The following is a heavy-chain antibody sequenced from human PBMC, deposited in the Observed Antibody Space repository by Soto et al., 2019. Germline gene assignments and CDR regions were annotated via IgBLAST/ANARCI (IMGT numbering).Heavy chain of an antibody. CDR2: TYYRSKWYL. CDR3: VRLIGNSWLEA. CDR1: GASVSSNSSV. Sequence: STTLSLTCAISGASVSSNSSVRHWIRQSPSRGLEWLGSTYYRSKWYLDYAVSVKRRITINPHTSNNQVSLHLNSVTPDDTAVYYCVRLIGNSWLEAGGQGTLVTVSS. V-gene: IGHV6-1*01. J-gene: IGHJ4*02. D-gene: IGHD6-13*01.